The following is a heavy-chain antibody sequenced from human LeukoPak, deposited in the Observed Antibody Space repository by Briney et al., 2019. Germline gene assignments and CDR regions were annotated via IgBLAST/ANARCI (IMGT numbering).Heavy chain of an antibody. V-gene: IGHV3-7*01. D-gene: IGHD4-17*01. CDR3: ARDPYGDYAGFDY. J-gene: IGHJ4*02. CDR1: GSTFSSYW. CDR2: IKQDGSEK. Sequence: SGGSLRLSCAASGSTFSSYWMSWVRQAPGKGLEWVANIKQDGSEKYYVDSVKGRFTISRGNAKNSLYLQMSSLRAEDTAVYYCARDPYGDYAGFDYWGQGTLVTVSS.